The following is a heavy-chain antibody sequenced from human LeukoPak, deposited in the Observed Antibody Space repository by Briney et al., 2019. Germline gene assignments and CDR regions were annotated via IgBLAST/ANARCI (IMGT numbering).Heavy chain of an antibody. Sequence: SVKVSCKASGGTFSSYAISWVRQAPGQGLEWMGGIIPIFGTANYAQKFQGRVTITTDESTSTAYMELSSLRSEDTAVYYCARGGTLYYYHMDVWGEGTTVTVSS. CDR3: ARGGTLYYYHMDV. CDR1: GGTFSSYA. V-gene: IGHV1-69*05. J-gene: IGHJ6*03. CDR2: IIPIFGTA.